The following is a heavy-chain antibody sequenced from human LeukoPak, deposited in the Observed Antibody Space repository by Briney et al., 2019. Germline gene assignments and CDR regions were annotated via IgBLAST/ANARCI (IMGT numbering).Heavy chain of an antibody. CDR3: ARLSQTPDYYSNGGYYYLGY. D-gene: IGHD3-22*01. Sequence: GGSLRLSCAASGFTFDDYAMHWVRQAPGKGLEWVSGISWNGNDIGYADSVKGRFTISRDNAKNSVYVQMNSLRAEDTALYYCARLSQTPDYYSNGGYYYLGYWGQGTPVTVSS. CDR2: ISWNGNDI. CDR1: GFTFDDYA. J-gene: IGHJ4*02. V-gene: IGHV3-9*01.